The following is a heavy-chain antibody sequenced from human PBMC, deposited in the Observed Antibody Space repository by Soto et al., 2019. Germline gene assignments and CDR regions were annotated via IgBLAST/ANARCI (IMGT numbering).Heavy chain of an antibody. J-gene: IGHJ5*02. Sequence: ASVKVSCKASGYTSTTYGIHWVRQAPGQRLEWMGWIRAGNGNTKYSQKFQGRVTITRDTSASTAYMDLSSLISEDTAVYYCARDPATYYESSGRNWCDPWGQGTLVTVSS. CDR1: GYTSTTYG. V-gene: IGHV1-3*01. D-gene: IGHD3-22*01. CDR3: ARDPATYYESSGRNWCDP. CDR2: IRAGNGNT.